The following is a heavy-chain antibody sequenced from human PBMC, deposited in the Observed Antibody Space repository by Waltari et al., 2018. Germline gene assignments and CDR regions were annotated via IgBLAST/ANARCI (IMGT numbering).Heavy chain of an antibody. V-gene: IGHV1-2*06. D-gene: IGHD6-13*01. J-gene: IGHJ1*01. CDR1: GYTFTGYY. CDR2: INPNSVGT. Sequence: QVQLVQSGAEVKKPGASVKVSCKASGYTFTGYYMHWVRQAPGQGLEWMGRINPNSVGTNYAQRFQGRVTMTRDTSSSTAYMELSRLRSDDTAVYYCARGSSSSWLGFQHWGQGTLVTVSS. CDR3: ARGSSSSWLGFQH.